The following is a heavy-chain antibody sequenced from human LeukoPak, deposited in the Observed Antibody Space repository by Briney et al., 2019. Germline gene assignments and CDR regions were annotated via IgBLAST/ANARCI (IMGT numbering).Heavy chain of an antibody. D-gene: IGHD6-6*01. V-gene: IGHV4-61*02. CDR3: ARDPARPRDWFDP. J-gene: IGHJ5*02. CDR2: IYTSGST. CDR1: GGSISSGSYY. Sequence: SQTLSLTCTVSGGSISSGSYYWSWIRQPAGKGLEWIGRIYTSGSTNYNPSLKSRVTISVDTSKNQFSLKLSSVTAADTAVYYCARDPARPRDWFDPWGQGTLVTVSS.